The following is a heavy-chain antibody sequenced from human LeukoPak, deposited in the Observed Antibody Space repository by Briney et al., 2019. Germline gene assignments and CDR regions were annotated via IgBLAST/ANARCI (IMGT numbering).Heavy chain of an antibody. CDR1: GYSFTSYW. J-gene: IGHJ6*02. CDR3: ARYHYYYYYGMDV. V-gene: IGHV5-51*01. CDR2: IYPGDSDT. Sequence: GESLKISCKGSGYSFTSYWIGWVGKMPGKGLEWMGIIYPGDSDTRYSPSFQGQVTISADKSISTAYLQWSSLKASDTAMYYCARYHYYYYYGMDVWGQGTTVTVSS.